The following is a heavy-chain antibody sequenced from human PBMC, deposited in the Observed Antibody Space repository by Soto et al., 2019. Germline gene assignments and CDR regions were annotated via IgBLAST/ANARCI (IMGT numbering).Heavy chain of an antibody. CDR3: ASGTSYYDFWSGYYYYGMDV. Sequence: QLQLQESGPGLVKPSETLSLTCTVSGGSISSSSYYWGWIRQPPGKGLEWIGSIYYSGSTYYNPSLKSRVTISVDTSKNQFSLKLSSVTAADTAVYYCASGTSYYDFWSGYYYYGMDVWGQGTTVTVSS. V-gene: IGHV4-39*01. CDR2: IYYSGST. CDR1: GGSISSSSYY. J-gene: IGHJ6*02. D-gene: IGHD3-3*01.